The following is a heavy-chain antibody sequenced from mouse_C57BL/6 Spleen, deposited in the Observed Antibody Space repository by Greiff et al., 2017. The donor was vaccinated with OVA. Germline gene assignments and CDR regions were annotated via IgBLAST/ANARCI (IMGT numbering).Heavy chain of an antibody. CDR2: INPNNGGT. V-gene: IGHV1-26*01. J-gene: IGHJ2*01. CDR3: ARFAHDYFDY. CDR1: GYTFTDYY. Sequence: EVQLQQSGPELVKPGASVKISCKASGYTFTDYYMNWVKQSHGKSLEWIGNINPNNGGTSYNQKFKSKATLTIDKSSITAYMELRSLTSEDSAVYYCARFAHDYFDYWGQGTTLTVSS.